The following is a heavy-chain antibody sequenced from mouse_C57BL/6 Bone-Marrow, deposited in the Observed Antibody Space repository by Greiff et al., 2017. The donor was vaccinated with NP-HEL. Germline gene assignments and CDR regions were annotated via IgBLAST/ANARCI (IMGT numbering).Heavy chain of an antibody. J-gene: IGHJ1*03. Sequence: EVKLVESGGGLVQPGGSLKLSCAASGFTFSDYYMYWVRQTPEKRLEWVAYIRNGGGSTYYPDTVKGRFTISRDNAKNTLYLQMSRLKSEDTAMYYCAIPSNYYGSSYDFDVWGTGTTVTVSS. CDR2: IRNGGGST. CDR3: AIPSNYYGSSYDFDV. CDR1: GFTFSDYY. D-gene: IGHD1-1*01. V-gene: IGHV5-12*01.